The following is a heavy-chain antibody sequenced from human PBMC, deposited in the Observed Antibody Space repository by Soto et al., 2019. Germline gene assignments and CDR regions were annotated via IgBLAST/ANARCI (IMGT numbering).Heavy chain of an antibody. D-gene: IGHD5-18*01. J-gene: IGHJ6*02. CDR3: ARGHRAMEYYYYYGMDV. Sequence: PSETLSLTCSVSGGSIISSYWSWSRQPPGKGLEWIGYISYSGSTTYNPSLKSRITLSVDTSKNQFSLRVSSVTAADTAVYYCARGHRAMEYYYYYGMDVWGQGTTVTVSS. CDR1: GGSIISSY. V-gene: IGHV4-59*01. CDR2: ISYSGST.